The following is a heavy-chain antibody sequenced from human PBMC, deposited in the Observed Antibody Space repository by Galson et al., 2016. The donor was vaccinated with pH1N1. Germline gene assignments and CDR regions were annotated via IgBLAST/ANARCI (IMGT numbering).Heavy chain of an antibody. CDR3: VRAIGGAASY. Sequence: SLRLSCAASGFSFSDSWISWVRQAPGKGLEWVANIKQDGSEIYYVDSVKGRCTISRDNAKNSVSLQMNSLRVEDTGVYYCVRAIGGAASYWGQGTLVTVSS. J-gene: IGHJ4*02. D-gene: IGHD6-13*01. CDR1: GFSFSDSW. V-gene: IGHV3-7*01. CDR2: IKQDGSEI.